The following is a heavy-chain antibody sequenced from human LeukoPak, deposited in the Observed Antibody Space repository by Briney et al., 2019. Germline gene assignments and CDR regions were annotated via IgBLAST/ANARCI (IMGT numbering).Heavy chain of an antibody. J-gene: IGHJ4*02. V-gene: IGHV3-53*01. CDR2: ISSGGNT. D-gene: IGHD5-12*01. Sequence: GGSLRLFCAASGFTVTSNYMTWVRQAPGKGLEWVSVISSGGNTYYADSVKGRFTISRDNSKNTVYLQMNGLRAEDTAVYYCAREVRGYYFDYWGQGTLVTASS. CDR3: AREVRGYYFDY. CDR1: GFTVTSNY.